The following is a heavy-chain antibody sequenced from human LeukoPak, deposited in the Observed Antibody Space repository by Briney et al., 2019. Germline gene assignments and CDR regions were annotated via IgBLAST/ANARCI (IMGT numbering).Heavy chain of an antibody. CDR1: QYTFTGHY. V-gene: IGHV1-2*02. D-gene: IGHD5-12*01. Sequence: GASVKVSCKASQYTFTGHYMHWVRQAPGQGLDWMGWINSNGGDSNYAQKFQDRVTMTRDTSISTAYMELSRMNSDDTAVYYCARDNSFVPTTKNAFDIWGQGTLVTVSS. CDR2: INSNGGDS. CDR3: ARDNSFVPTTKNAFDI. J-gene: IGHJ3*02.